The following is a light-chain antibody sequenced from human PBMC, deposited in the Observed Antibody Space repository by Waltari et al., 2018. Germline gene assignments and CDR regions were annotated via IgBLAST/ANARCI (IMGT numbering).Light chain of an antibody. CDR1: QSVNRN. V-gene: IGKV3-15*01. CDR2: NVS. J-gene: IGKJ1*01. CDR3: QQYNNWPGT. Sequence: EIVMTQSPATLSVSPGERATLSCRASQSVNRNLAWYQQKPGQAPRLLMYNVSTRGTGIPARFSGSGSGTEFTLTISSLQSEDFAVYYCQQYNNWPGTFGQGTKVEIK.